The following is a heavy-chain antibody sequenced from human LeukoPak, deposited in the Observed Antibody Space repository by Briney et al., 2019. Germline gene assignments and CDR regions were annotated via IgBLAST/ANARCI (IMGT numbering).Heavy chain of an antibody. CDR2: IYHSGST. CDR3: ARDVLFGYCSGGSCRYPRVAFDI. D-gene: IGHD2-15*01. J-gene: IGHJ3*02. Sequence: PSETLSLTCTVSGGSISSGGYYWGWIRQPPGKGLEWIGSIYHSGSTYYNPSLKSRVTISVDTSKNQFSLKLSSVTAADTAVYYCARDVLFGYCSGGSCRYPRVAFDIWGQGTMVTVSS. V-gene: IGHV4-39*07. CDR1: GGSISSGGYY.